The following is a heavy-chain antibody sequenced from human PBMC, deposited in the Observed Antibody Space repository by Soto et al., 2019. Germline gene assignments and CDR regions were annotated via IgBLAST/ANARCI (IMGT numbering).Heavy chain of an antibody. V-gene: IGHV1-24*01. J-gene: IGHJ4*02. CDR2: FDHEFGDR. CDR1: GHSLTEVS. D-gene: IGHD1-7*01. CDR3: ATESNCGELLIRPHFES. Sequence: ASVKVSCKVSGHSLTEVSIHWLRQAAGRGLEGMGRFDHEFGDRNYAQKFQGRVTLTQNTSTDTAYMELSSLASEDTAVYYCATESNCGELLIRPHFESWGRGTLVTVYS.